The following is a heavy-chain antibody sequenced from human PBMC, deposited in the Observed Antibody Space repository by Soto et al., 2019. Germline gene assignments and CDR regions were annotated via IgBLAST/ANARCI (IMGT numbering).Heavy chain of an antibody. Sequence: PGGSLRLSCAASGFTVSNNYVSWVRQAPGKGLEWVSSIYRGGSTYYADSVKGRFTISRDNSKNTIYLQMNSLRAEDTAVYYCARGALPASYYWDYKDSYFAYWGQGTQVTVSS. J-gene: IGHJ4*02. CDR2: IYRGGST. CDR3: ARGALPASYYWDYKDSYFAY. D-gene: IGHD3-10*01. CDR1: GFTVSNNY. V-gene: IGHV3-53*01.